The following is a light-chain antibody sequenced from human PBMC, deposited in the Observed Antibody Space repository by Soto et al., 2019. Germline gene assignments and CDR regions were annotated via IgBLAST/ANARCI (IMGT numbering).Light chain of an antibody. V-gene: IGKV3-20*01. CDR1: QSISSSY. CDR2: GVS. CDR3: QQYTDSRT. Sequence: EIVLTQSPGTLSLSPGERATLSCRASQSISSSYLAWYQQKPGQAPRLLVYGVSSRASDVPDRLSGSGSGTDFTLTISNLEPEDSAVYYCQQYTDSRTFGQGTKVDIK. J-gene: IGKJ1*01.